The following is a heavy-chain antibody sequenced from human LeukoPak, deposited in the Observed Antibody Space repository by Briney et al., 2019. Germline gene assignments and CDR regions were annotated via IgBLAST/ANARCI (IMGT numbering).Heavy chain of an antibody. CDR1: GGSISSGDYY. V-gene: IGHV4-30-4*01. Sequence: SETLSLTCTVSGGSISSGDYYWSWIRQPPGKCLEWIGYIYYIGSTYYNPSLKSRVTISVDTSKNQFSLKLSSVTAADTAVYYCARDPGSYGDYVFSWGQGTLVTVSS. J-gene: IGHJ5*02. CDR2: IYYIGST. D-gene: IGHD4-17*01. CDR3: ARDPGSYGDYVFS.